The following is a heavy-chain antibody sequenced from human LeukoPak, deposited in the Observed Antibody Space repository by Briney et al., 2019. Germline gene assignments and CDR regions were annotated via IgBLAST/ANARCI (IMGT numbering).Heavy chain of an antibody. V-gene: IGHV3-48*04. CDR3: ARGLGGQIDY. J-gene: IGHJ4*02. Sequence: GGSLRLSCATSGFTFSSYSMSSVRQAAGKGLEWVSYISSSSSTIYYADSVKGRFTISRDNANSSLYLQMYSLRAEDMVVVYCARGLGGQIDYWGQGTLVTVSS. CDR2: ISSSSSTI. CDR1: GFTFSSYS. D-gene: IGHD3-16*01.